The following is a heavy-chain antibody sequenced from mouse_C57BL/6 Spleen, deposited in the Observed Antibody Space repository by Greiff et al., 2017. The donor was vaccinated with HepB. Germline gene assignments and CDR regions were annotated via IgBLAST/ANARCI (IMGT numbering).Heavy chain of an antibody. D-gene: IGHD1-1*01. J-gene: IGHJ2*01. V-gene: IGHV5-17*01. CDR2: ISSGSSTI. Sequence: EVNLVESGGGLVKPGGSLKLSCAASGFTFSDYGMHWVRQAPEKGLEWVAYISSGSSTIYYADTVKGRFTISRDNAKNTLFLQMTSLRSEDTAMYYCARPEYYGSSPFDYWGQGTTLTVSS. CDR1: GFTFSDYG. CDR3: ARPEYYGSSPFDY.